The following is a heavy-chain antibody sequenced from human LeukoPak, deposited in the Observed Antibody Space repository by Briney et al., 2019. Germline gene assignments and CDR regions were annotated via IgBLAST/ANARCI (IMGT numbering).Heavy chain of an antibody. CDR1: GFTFSSYD. J-gene: IGHJ3*02. Sequence: GGSLRLSCAASGFTFSSYDMSWVRQAPGSGLEWVSGITGSGGSTYYADSVKGRFTISRDNSKNTLYLQMNSPTAEDTAVYYCARVGVVPAAIPDGFDIWGQGTMVTVSS. D-gene: IGHD2-2*01. CDR2: ITGSGGST. CDR3: ARVGVVPAAIPDGFDI. V-gene: IGHV3-23*01.